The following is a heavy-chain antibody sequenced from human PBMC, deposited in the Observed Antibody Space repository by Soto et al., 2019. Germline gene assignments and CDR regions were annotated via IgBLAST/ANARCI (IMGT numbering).Heavy chain of an antibody. CDR3: ATNHDDISGRTPLLFDS. V-gene: IGHV4-31*03. CDR1: GGSIGSGGYY. D-gene: IGHD3-22*01. J-gene: IGHJ4*02. CDR2: IHYSGNT. Sequence: QVQLQESGPGLVKPSQTLSLTCTVSGGSIGSGGYYWDWIRQHPGKGPEWIGYIHYSGNTYYNPSLKSRLTISLDTCKNQFSLHLSSVTAADTAVYYCATNHDDISGRTPLLFDSWGQGTLVTVSS.